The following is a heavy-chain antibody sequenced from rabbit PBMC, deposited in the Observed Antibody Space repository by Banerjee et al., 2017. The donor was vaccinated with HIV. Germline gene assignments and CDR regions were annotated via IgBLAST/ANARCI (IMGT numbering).Heavy chain of an antibody. J-gene: IGHJ3*01. V-gene: IGHV1S45*01. CDR3: ARDGYAGVAGWNFGL. CDR2: INTNTGNT. D-gene: IGHD4-2*01. CDR1: GFDLSADYY. Sequence: QEQLEESGGDLVKPEGSLTLTCTASGFDLSADYYVCWVRQAPGKGPEWIACINTNTGNTVYASWAKGPFTISKTSSTTVTLQMTSLTAADTATYFCARDGYAGVAGWNFGLWGQGTLVTVS.